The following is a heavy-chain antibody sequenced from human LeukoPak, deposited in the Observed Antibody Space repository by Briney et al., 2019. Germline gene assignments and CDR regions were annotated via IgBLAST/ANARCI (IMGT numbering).Heavy chain of an antibody. CDR2: ISSSSSTI. CDR3: ARGRYDYVWGSYRGARYYYYYYMDV. V-gene: IGHV3-48*01. Sequence: GGSLRLSCAASGFTFSSYSMNWVRQAPGKGLEWVSYISSSSSTIYYADSVKGRFTISRDNAKNSLYLQMNSLRAEDTAVYYCARGRYDYVWGSYRGARYYYYYYMDVWGKGTTVTVSS. D-gene: IGHD3-16*02. CDR1: GFTFSSYS. J-gene: IGHJ6*03.